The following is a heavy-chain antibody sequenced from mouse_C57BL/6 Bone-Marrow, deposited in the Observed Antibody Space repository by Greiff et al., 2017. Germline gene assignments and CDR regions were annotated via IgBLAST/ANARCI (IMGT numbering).Heavy chain of an antibody. CDR1: GYTFTDSH. CDR2: INPNNGGT. V-gene: IGHV1-22*01. J-gene: IGHJ3*01. CDR3: ARLPFAY. Sequence: VQLKESGPELVKPGASVKMSCKASGYTFTDSHMHWVKQSHGKSLEWIGYINPNNGGTSYNQKFKGKATLTVNKSSSTAYMELRSLTAEDSAVYYCARLPFAYWGQGTLVTVAA.